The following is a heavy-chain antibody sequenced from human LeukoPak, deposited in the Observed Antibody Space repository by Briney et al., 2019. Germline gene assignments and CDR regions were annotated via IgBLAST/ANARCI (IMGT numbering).Heavy chain of an antibody. CDR2: ISSSSSYI. Sequence: GGSLRLSCAASGFTFSSYSMNWVRQAPGKGLGWVSSISSSSSYIYYADSVKGRFTISRDNAKNSLYLQMNSLRAEDTAVYYCARGPSSSWFDYWGQGTLVTVSS. D-gene: IGHD6-13*01. CDR3: ARGPSSSWFDY. CDR1: GFTFSSYS. V-gene: IGHV3-21*01. J-gene: IGHJ4*02.